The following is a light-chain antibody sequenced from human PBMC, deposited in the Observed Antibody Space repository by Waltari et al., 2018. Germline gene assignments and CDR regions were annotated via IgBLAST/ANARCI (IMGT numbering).Light chain of an antibody. J-gene: IGKJ3*01. CDR3: QERSNWVFT. CDR2: DAS. V-gene: IGKV3-11*01. CDR1: QSVTNY. Sequence: SGRASQSVTNYFAWYQQKPGQAPRLLIYDASYRATGIPARFSGSWSGTDFTLTISSLEPEDFAVYYCQERSNWVFTFGPGTKVDI.